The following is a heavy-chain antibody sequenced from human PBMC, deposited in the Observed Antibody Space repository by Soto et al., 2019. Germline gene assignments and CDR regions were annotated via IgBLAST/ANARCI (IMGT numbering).Heavy chain of an antibody. J-gene: IGHJ5*02. CDR1: GFPFNTYA. CDR3: AKDLRPGLVVPTKSGFDP. D-gene: IGHD3-10*01. CDR2: TSNGGNT. V-gene: IGHV3-23*01. Sequence: GSLRLSCKAFGFPFNTYAMTWFRQVPGMGLEWVSTTSNGGNTDFAESVRGRFTVSRDNSKNLLYLQMTNLRAEDAAIYFCAKDLRPGLVVPTKSGFDPWGQGTLVTVSS.